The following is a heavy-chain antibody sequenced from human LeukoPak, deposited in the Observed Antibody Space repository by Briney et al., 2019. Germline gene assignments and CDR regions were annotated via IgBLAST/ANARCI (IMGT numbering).Heavy chain of an antibody. V-gene: IGHV1-18*04. J-gene: IGHJ3*01. Sequence: GASVKVSCKASGYTFTSYHMHWVRQAPGQGLEWMGWISGYNTYTTYAQKFQDRVTMTKDTSTSTAYMEMRSLRSDDTAIYYCARVRLVWGMETFDLWGQGTMVTVSS. CDR1: GYTFTSYH. D-gene: IGHD3-16*01. CDR3: ARVRLVWGMETFDL. CDR2: ISGYNTYT.